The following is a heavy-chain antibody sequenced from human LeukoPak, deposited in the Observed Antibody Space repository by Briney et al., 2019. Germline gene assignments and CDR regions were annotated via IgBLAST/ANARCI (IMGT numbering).Heavy chain of an antibody. J-gene: IGHJ6*03. Sequence: SETLSLTCAVYGGSFSGYYWRWIRQPPGKGLEWIGEINHSGSTNYNPSLKSRVTISVDTSKNQFSLKLSSVTAADTAVYYCARGYSSSWRPSRGYYYYMDVWGKGTTVTVSS. CDR3: ARGYSSSWRPSRGYYYYMDV. V-gene: IGHV4-34*01. CDR2: INHSGST. CDR1: GGSFSGYY. D-gene: IGHD6-13*01.